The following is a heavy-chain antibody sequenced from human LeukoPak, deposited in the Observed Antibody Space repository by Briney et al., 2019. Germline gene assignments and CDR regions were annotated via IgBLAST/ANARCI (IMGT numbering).Heavy chain of an antibody. CDR2: IYYSGST. Sequence: SQTLSLTCTASGGSISSGGYYWSWIRQHPGKGLEWIGYIYYSGSTYYNPSLKSRVTISVDTSKNQFSLKLSSVTAADTAVYYCARGRCSSTSCYAGGRRSLDYWGQGTLVTVSS. J-gene: IGHJ4*02. CDR1: GGSISSGGYY. D-gene: IGHD2-2*01. V-gene: IGHV4-31*03. CDR3: ARGRCSSTSCYAGGRRSLDY.